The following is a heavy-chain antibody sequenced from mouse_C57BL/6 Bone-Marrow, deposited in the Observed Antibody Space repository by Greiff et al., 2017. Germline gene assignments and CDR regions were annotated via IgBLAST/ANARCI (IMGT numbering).Heavy chain of an antibody. CDR2: INPSSGYT. CDR1: GYTFTSYT. V-gene: IGHV1-4*01. D-gene: IGHD2-3*01. Sequence: VQLQQSGAELARPGASVKMSCKASGYTFTSYTMHWVKQRPGQGLEWIGYINPSSGYTKYNQKFKDKATLTADKSSSTAYMQLSSLTSEDSAVYYCARLGDGYCRYSMAYWGQGTSVTVSS. CDR3: ARLGDGYCRYSMAY. J-gene: IGHJ4*01.